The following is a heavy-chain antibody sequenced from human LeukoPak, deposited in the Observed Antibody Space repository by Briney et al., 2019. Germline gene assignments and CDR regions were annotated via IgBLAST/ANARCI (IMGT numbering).Heavy chain of an antibody. CDR2: IYHSGST. V-gene: IGHV4-38-2*02. CDR1: GYSISGGYY. D-gene: IGHD3-10*01. Sequence: SETLSLTCTVSGYSISGGYYWGWVRQPPGKGLEWIGTIYHSGSTYYNPSLKSRVTISVDTSKNQFSLKLSSVTAVDTAVYYCARGAMVRGIQYYMDVWGKGTTVTISS. J-gene: IGHJ6*03. CDR3: ARGAMVRGIQYYMDV.